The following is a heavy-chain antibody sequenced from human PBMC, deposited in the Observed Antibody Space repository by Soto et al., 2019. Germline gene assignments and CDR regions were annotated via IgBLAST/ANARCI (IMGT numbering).Heavy chain of an antibody. CDR3: ARDWNLFYYYYGMDV. D-gene: IGHD1-1*01. CDR1: GYTFTSYA. Sequence: ASVKVSCKASGYTFTSYAMHWVRQAPGQRLEWMGWINAGNGNTKYSQKFQGRVTITRGTSASTAYMELSSLRSEDTAVYYCARDWNLFYYYYGMDVWGQGTTVTVSS. V-gene: IGHV1-3*01. J-gene: IGHJ6*02. CDR2: INAGNGNT.